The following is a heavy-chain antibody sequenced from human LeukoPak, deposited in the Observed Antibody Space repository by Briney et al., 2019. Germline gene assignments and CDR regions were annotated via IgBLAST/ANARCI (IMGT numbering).Heavy chain of an antibody. CDR3: ARVNAKERPFDY. CDR2: IYYSGST. Sequence: SETLSLTCTVSGGSISSGGYYWSWIRQHPGKGLEWIGYIYYSGSTYYNPSLKSRVTISVDTSKNQFSLKLSSVTAADTAVYYCARVNAKERPFDYWAREPWSPSPQ. CDR1: GGSISSGGYY. J-gene: IGHJ4*02. V-gene: IGHV4-31*03. D-gene: IGHD1-1*01.